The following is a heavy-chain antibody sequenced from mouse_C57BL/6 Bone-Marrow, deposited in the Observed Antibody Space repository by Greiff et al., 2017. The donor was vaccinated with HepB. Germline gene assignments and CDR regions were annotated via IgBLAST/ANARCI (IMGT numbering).Heavy chain of an antibody. CDR2: IYPRSGNT. V-gene: IGHV1-81*01. D-gene: IGHD2-4*01. CDR1: GYTFTSYG. Sequence: QVQLQQSGAELARPGASVKLSCKASGYTFTSYGISWVKQRTGQGLEWIGEIYPRSGNTYYNEKFKGKATLTADKSSSTAYMELRSLTSEDSAVYFCGRYDYDEGNLAYWGQGTLVTVSA. CDR3: GRYDYDEGNLAY. J-gene: IGHJ3*01.